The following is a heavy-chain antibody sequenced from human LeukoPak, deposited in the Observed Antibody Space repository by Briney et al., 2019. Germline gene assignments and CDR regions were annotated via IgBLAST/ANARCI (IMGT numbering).Heavy chain of an antibody. J-gene: IGHJ4*02. CDR2: IYHTGST. Sequence: SETLSLTCTVSGGSVSDYYWSWIRQSPGKGLEWIGYIYHTGSTSYSPSLKSRVAISADTSQNQFSLKLSSVTAADTAVYYCASRRLGNDYWGQGTLVTVSS. CDR1: GGSVSDYY. D-gene: IGHD7-27*01. V-gene: IGHV4-59*02. CDR3: ASRRLGNDY.